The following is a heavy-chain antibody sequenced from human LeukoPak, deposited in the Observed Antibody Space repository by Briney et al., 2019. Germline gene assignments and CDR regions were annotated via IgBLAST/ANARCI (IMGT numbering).Heavy chain of an antibody. Sequence: GGSLRLSCAASGFTFRSYEMNWFRQAPGKGLEWVSYISGSGSPIYYADSVKGRFTISRDNAKNTLYLQMNSLRAEDTAVYYCARNHYDILTGLLTHGFDPWGQGTLVTVSS. D-gene: IGHD3-9*01. CDR1: GFTFRSYE. J-gene: IGHJ5*02. CDR2: ISGSGSPI. CDR3: ARNHYDILTGLLTHGFDP. V-gene: IGHV3-48*03.